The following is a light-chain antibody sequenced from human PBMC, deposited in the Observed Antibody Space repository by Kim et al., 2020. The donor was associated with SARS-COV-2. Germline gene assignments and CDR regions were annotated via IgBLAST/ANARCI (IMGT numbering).Light chain of an antibody. CDR1: GLGDKY. CDR2: QDN. J-gene: IGLJ2*01. V-gene: IGLV3-1*01. CDR3: LAWDSSTVV. Sequence: GSPGQTASIHCSGDGLGDKYASWYQQKPGQSPVLVIYQDNKRPSGTPERFSGSNSGNTATLTISGTQAVDEADFFCLAWDSSTVVFGGGTQLTVL.